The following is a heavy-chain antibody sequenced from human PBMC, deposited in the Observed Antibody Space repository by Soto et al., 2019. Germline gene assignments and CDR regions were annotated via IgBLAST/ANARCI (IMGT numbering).Heavy chain of an antibody. J-gene: IGHJ6*03. D-gene: IGHD3-3*01. Sequence: TSETLSLTCTVSGGSISSYYWSWIRQPPGKGLEWIWFIYYSGSTNYNPSLKSRVTISVDTSKNHFSLKLSSVTAADTAVYYCARGSDFWSGTGYYYYMDVWGKGTTVTVSS. CDR2: IYYSGST. CDR1: GGSISSYY. V-gene: IGHV4-59*01. CDR3: ARGSDFWSGTGYYYYMDV.